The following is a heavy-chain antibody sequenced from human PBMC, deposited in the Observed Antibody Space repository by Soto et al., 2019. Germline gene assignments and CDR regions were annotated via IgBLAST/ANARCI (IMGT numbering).Heavy chain of an antibody. V-gene: IGHV3-15*01. J-gene: IGHJ4*02. CDR2: IKSKTDGGTT. CDR1: GFTFSNAW. Sequence: EVQLVESGGGLVKPGGSLRLSCAASGFTFSNAWMSWVRQAPAKGLEWVGRIKSKTDGGTTDYAAPVKGRFTISRDDSKNTLYLQMNSLKTEDTAVYYCARHEFLEWLLYLDYWGQGTLVTVSS. D-gene: IGHD3-3*01. CDR3: ARHEFLEWLLYLDY.